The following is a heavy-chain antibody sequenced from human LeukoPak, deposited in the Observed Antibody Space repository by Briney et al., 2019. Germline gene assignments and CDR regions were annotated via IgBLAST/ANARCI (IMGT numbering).Heavy chain of an antibody. CDR1: GFTFSDYW. CDR2: IKPDGSEK. J-gene: IGHJ5*02. V-gene: IGHV3-7*01. Sequence: GGSLRLSCVASGFTFSDYWMSWVRQAPGKGLEWVANIKPDGSEKSYVDSVKGRFTISRDNAKNSLYLQMNSLRAEDTAVYYCLGNWFDPWGQGALVTVSS. CDR3: LGNWFDP.